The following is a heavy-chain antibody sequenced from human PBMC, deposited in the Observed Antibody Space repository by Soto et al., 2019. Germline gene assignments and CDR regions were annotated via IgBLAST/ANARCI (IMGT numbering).Heavy chain of an antibody. Sequence: EVPLVESGGGLVQPGGSLRLSCAASGFTFSSYWMIWVRQAPGKGLEWVANIKQDGSEKYYVDSVKGRFIISRDNAMNSLYLQMNSLRAEDTAVYYCAGGYGWYFDLWGRGTLVTVSS. V-gene: IGHV3-7*01. J-gene: IGHJ2*01. CDR2: IKQDGSEK. CDR3: AGGYGWYFDL. CDR1: GFTFSSYW. D-gene: IGHD1-1*01.